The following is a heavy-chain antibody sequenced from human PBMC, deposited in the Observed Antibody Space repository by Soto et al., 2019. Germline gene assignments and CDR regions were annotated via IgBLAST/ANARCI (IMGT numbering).Heavy chain of an antibody. CDR1: GGSISSYY. CDR2: IYYSGST. D-gene: IGHD6-6*01. J-gene: IGHJ6*02. Sequence: PSETLSLTCTVSGGSISSYYWSWIRQPPGKGLEWIGYIYYSGSTNYNPSLKSRVTISVDTSKNQFSLKLSSVTAADTAVYYCARDLIAARWHYYYGMDVWGQGTTVTVSS. V-gene: IGHV4-59*01. CDR3: ARDLIAARWHYYYGMDV.